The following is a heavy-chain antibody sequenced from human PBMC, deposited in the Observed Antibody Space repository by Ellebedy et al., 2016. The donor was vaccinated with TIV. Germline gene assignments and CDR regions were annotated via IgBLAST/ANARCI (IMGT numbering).Heavy chain of an antibody. CDR2: ITAHNGKT. J-gene: IGHJ6*02. CDR1: GYTFSNDG. Sequence: ASVKVSCXASGYTFSNDGISWVRQAPGQGLEWMGWITAHNGKTYYSQKFRGRVAMTTDTSTSTVYMELRSLRSDDTAVYFCARWFSNNYYAMDVWGQGTTVTVSS. V-gene: IGHV1-18*01. CDR3: ARWFSNNYYAMDV. D-gene: IGHD3-10*01.